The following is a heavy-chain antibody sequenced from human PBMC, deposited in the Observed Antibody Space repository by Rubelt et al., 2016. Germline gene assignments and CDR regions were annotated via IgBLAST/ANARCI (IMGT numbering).Heavy chain of an antibody. D-gene: IGHD3-3*01. CDR1: GYSFTSYW. Sequence: EVQLVQSGAEVKKPGESLRISCKGSGYSFTSYWISWVRQMPGKGLEWMGRIDPSDSYTNYHPSFQGHVTSSADKSISTAYLQWSSLKASDTAMYYCAIYDFWSGYYLDYWGQGTLVTVSS. CDR2: IDPSDSYT. J-gene: IGHJ4*02. V-gene: IGHV5-10-1*03. CDR3: AIYDFWSGYYLDY.